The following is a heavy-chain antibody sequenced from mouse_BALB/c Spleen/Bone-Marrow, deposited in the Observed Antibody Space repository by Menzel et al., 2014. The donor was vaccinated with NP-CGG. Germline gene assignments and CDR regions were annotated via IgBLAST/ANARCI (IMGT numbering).Heavy chain of an antibody. J-gene: IGHJ3*01. CDR1: GYTFTSYW. V-gene: IGHV1S81*02. D-gene: IGHD2-14*01. CDR3: ARRDFRSWFAY. Sequence: VQLQQSGAELVKPGASVQLSCKASGYTFTSYWMQWVRQRPGQGLEWIGEINPSNGRTNYNEKFKSKATLTVDKSSSTANMHLSSLTSEDSAVFYCARRDFRSWFAYWGQGTLDTVSA. CDR2: INPSNGRT.